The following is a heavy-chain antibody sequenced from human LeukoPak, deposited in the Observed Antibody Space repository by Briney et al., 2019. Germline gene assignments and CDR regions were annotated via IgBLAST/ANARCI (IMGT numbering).Heavy chain of an antibody. Sequence: SETVSLTCTVRGGSFSNYYWSWIRQPPGKGLEWIGHFHYSGRNTYSPPLKSRVTISVDTSRNQFSLKLTSVSAADTAVYFCARGQCGNCYLNYFDYWGQGAPVTVSS. CDR2: FHYSGRN. CDR3: ARGQCGNCYLNYFDY. D-gene: IGHD2-15*01. V-gene: IGHV4-59*01. J-gene: IGHJ4*02. CDR1: GGSFSNYY.